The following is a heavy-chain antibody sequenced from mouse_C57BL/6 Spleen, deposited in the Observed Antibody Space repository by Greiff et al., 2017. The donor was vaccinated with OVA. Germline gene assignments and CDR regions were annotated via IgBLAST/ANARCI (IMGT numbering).Heavy chain of an antibody. Sequence: EVQRVESGGGLVKPGGSLKLSCAASGFTFSDYGMHWVRQAPEKGLEWVAYISSGSSTIYYADTVKGRFTISRDNAKNTLFLQMTSLRSEDTAMYYCARRMVKGAMDYWGQGTSVTVSS. CDR3: ARRMVKGAMDY. CDR1: GFTFSDYG. CDR2: ISSGSSTI. D-gene: IGHD2-10*02. J-gene: IGHJ4*01. V-gene: IGHV5-17*01.